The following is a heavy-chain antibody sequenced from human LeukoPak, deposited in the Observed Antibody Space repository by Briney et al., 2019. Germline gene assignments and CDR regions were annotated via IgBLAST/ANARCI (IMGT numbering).Heavy chain of an antibody. CDR1: GFTFSNYT. V-gene: IGHV3-21*01. J-gene: IGHJ4*02. Sequence: AGSLRLSCTASGFTFSNYTMDRVRQAPGKGLKGFSSISSSSSCVYYEESVKGRFTVIRDNAKNSLYLQMNSRRAEDTAVYYCAKGYYSSGPSPQFDYWGEGTLVTAAS. CDR2: ISSSSSCV. D-gene: IGHD3-10*01. CDR3: AKGYYSSGPSPQFDY.